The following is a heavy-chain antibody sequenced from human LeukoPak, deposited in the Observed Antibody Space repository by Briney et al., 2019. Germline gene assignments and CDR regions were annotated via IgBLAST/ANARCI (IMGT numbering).Heavy chain of an antibody. Sequence: KPSETLTLTCTVSGGSISSRSYYWGWIRQPPGKGLEWIGSIYYSGSTYYNPSLKSRVTISVDTSKNQFSLKLSSVTAADTAVYYCARRVSGYFDYWGQGTLVTVSS. CDR2: IYYSGST. CDR1: GGSISSRSYY. V-gene: IGHV4-39*01. J-gene: IGHJ4*02. CDR3: ARRVSGYFDY. D-gene: IGHD2-8*01.